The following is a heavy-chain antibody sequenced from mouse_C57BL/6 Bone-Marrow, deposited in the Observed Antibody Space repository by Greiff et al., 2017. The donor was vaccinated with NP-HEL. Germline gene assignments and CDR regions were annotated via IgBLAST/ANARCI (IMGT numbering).Heavy chain of an antibody. CDR3: ARGEGFAY. CDR1: GYTFTSYG. CDR2: IYPRSGNT. Sequence: QVHVKQSGAELARPGASVKLSCKASGYTFTSYGISWVKQRTGQGLEWIGEIYPRSGNTYYNEKFKGKATLTADKSSSTAYMELRSLTSEDSAVYVCARGEGFAYWGQGTLVTVSA. V-gene: IGHV1-81*01. J-gene: IGHJ3*01.